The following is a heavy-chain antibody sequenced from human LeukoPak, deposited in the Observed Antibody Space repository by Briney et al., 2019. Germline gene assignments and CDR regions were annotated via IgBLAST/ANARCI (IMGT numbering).Heavy chain of an antibody. D-gene: IGHD2-2*01. CDR2: IIPILGIA. V-gene: IGHV1-69*02. CDR1: GGTFSSYT. CDR3: ARSYCSSTSCYSDY. Sequence: SVKVSCKASGGTFSSYTISWVRQAPGQGLEWMGRIIPILGIANYAQKFQGRVTITADKSTSTAYMELSSLRSEDTAVYYWARSYCSSTSCYSDYWGQGTLVTVSS. J-gene: IGHJ4*02.